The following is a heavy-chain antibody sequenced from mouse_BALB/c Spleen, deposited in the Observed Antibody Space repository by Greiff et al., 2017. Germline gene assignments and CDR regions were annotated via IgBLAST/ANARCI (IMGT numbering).Heavy chain of an antibody. V-gene: IGHV5-4*02. D-gene: IGHD1-2*01. J-gene: IGHJ3*01. CDR1: GFTFSDYY. CDR3: ARDTYYGYGFAY. CDR2: ISDGGSYT. Sequence: EVNLVESGGGLVKPGGSLKLSCAASGFTFSDYYMYWVRQTPEKRLEWVATISDGGSYTYYPDSVKGRFTISRDNAKNNLYLQMSSLKSEDTAMYYCARDTYYGYGFAYWGQGTLVTVSA.